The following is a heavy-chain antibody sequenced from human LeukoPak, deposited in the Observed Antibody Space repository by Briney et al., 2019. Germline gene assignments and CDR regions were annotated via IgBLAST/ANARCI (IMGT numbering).Heavy chain of an antibody. J-gene: IGHJ4*02. CDR1: GFTFSDSA. V-gene: IGHV3-23*01. CDR3: ARWEYSYGSDY. Sequence: GGSLRLSCAGSGFTFSDSAMSWVRQAPGRGLEWVSGVSGSGEKTYYADSVKGRFTISRDNAKNSLYLQMNSLRAEDTAVYYCARWEYSYGSDYWGQGTLVTVSS. CDR2: VSGSGEKT. D-gene: IGHD5-18*01.